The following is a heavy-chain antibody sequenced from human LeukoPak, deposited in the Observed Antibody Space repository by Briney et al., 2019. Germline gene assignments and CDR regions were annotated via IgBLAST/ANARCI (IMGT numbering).Heavy chain of an antibody. CDR1: GYTFTCYY. J-gene: IGHJ6*03. V-gene: IGHV1-2*02. D-gene: IGHD6-13*01. CDR3: ARHRSSSWPIEPQGYGYYYYMDV. CDR2: INPNSGGT. Sequence: ASVKVSCKASGYTFTCYYMHWVRQAPGQGLEWMGWINPNSGGTNYAQKFQGRVTMTRDTSISTAYMELSRLRSDDTAVYYCARHRSSSWPIEPQGYGYYYYMDVWGKGTTVTVSS.